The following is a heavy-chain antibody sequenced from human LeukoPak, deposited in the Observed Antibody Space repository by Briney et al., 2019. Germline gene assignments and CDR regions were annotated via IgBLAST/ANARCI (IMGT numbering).Heavy chain of an antibody. V-gene: IGHV4-59*11. Sequence: PSETLSLICTVSGGSISSHYWSWIRQPPGKGLEWIGYIYYSGSTNYNPSLKSRVTISVDTSKNQFSLKLSSVTAADTAVYYCARDLYPDRRRDGYNLGYWGQGTLVTVSS. CDR3: ARDLYPDRRRDGYNLGY. CDR2: IYYSGST. CDR1: GGSISSHY. J-gene: IGHJ4*02. D-gene: IGHD5-24*01.